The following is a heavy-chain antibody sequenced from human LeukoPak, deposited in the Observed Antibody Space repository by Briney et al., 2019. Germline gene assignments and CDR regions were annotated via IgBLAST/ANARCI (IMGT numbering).Heavy chain of an antibody. D-gene: IGHD2-15*01. CDR2: INPNSGGT. CDR1: GYTFTSYY. Sequence: ASVKVSCKASGYTFTSYYMHWVRQAPGQGLEWMGWINPNSGGTNYAQKFQGRVTMTRDTSIITAYMELSRLRSDDTAVYYCAREDCSGGSCYGFDSWGQGTLVTVSS. CDR3: AREDCSGGSCYGFDS. J-gene: IGHJ5*01. V-gene: IGHV1-2*02.